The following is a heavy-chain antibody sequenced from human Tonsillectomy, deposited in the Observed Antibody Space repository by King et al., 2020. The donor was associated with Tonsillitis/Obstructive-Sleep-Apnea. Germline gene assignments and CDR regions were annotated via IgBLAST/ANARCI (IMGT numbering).Heavy chain of an antibody. J-gene: IGHJ2*01. CDR1: GFTFSSYA. D-gene: IGHD2-21*01. CDR2: ISGSGGSR. Sequence: VQLVESGGGLVQPGGSLRLSCAASGFTFSSYAMNWVRQAPGKGLEWVSAISGSGGSRYFADSVKGRFTISRDNSENTLYLEMNSLRAEDTAVYYCAKGAYCGGECYPNWYSVLGGRGTLVTVPS. V-gene: IGHV3-23*04. CDR3: AKGAYCGGECYPNWYSVL.